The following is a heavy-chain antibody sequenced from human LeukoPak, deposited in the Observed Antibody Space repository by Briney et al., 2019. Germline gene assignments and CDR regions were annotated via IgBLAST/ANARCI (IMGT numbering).Heavy chain of an antibody. V-gene: IGHV6-1*01. D-gene: IGHD4-23*01. CDR3: ARGDNSPDYYYMDV. CDR2: TYYRSKWYN. J-gene: IGHJ6*03. Sequence: SQTLSLTCAISGDSVSSNSAAWNLLRQSPWRGLEWLGRTYYRSKWYNDYAVSVKSRITINPDTSRNQFSLQLNSVTPEDTAVYYCARGDNSPDYYYMDVWGKGTTVTVSS. CDR1: GDSVSSNSAA.